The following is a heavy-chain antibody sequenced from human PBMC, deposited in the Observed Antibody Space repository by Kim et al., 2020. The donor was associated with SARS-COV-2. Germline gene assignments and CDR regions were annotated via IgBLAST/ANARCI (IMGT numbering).Heavy chain of an antibody. V-gene: IGHV4-59*02. CDR1: GDPVSGYY. CDR3: ASGHSFYEQSFDS. Sequence: SETLSLTCAVYGDPVSGYYWSWIRQPPGKGLEWIGEIYYGGSTNYNPSLKSRVTISLDSSKNQFSLRLTSLTAADTAVYYCASGHSFYEQSFDS. CDR2: IYYGGST. J-gene: IGHJ5*01. D-gene: IGHD3-3*01.